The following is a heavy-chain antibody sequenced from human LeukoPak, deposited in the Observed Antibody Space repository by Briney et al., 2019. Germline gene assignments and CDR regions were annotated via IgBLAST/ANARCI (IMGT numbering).Heavy chain of an antibody. V-gene: IGHV4-4*07. J-gene: IGHJ5*02. D-gene: IGHD3-3*01. CDR2: IYTSGST. Sequence: SETLSLTCTVSGGSIGSYYWSWIRQPAGKGLEWIGRIYTSGSTNYNPSLKSRVTMSVDTSKNQFSLKLSSVTAADTAVYYCARGAHVDDFWSGYYPNWFDPWGQGTLVTVSS. CDR1: GGSIGSYY. CDR3: ARGAHVDDFWSGYYPNWFDP.